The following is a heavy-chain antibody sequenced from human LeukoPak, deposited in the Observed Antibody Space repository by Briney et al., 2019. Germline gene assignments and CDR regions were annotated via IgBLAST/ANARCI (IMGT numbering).Heavy chain of an antibody. Sequence: GESLKISCKGFGYSFTNYWIGGVRQMPGKGLEWMGIIYPDDSNTKYSPSFQGLVTISADKSISTAYLQWSSLKASDTAMYYCARQSITIFGVPRGWFDPWGQGTLVTVSS. CDR3: ARQSITIFGVPRGWFDP. J-gene: IGHJ5*02. V-gene: IGHV5-51*01. CDR1: GYSFTNYW. D-gene: IGHD3-3*01. CDR2: IYPDDSNT.